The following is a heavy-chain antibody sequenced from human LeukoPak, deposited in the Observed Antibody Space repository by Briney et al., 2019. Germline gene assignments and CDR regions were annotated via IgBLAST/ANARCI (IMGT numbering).Heavy chain of an antibody. CDR3: ARGVMAAAGTYFDS. CDR2: LYHGGST. CDR1: GGFVSSHF. J-gene: IGHJ4*02. Sequence: SETLSLTCNVSGGFVSSHFWTWIRQPPGKGLEWIGYLYHGGSTNYSPSLRSRVTISVDMSKNQFSLKLNSVTAADTAIYYCARGVMAAAGTYFDSWGQGTLVTVSS. V-gene: IGHV4-59*02. D-gene: IGHD6-13*01.